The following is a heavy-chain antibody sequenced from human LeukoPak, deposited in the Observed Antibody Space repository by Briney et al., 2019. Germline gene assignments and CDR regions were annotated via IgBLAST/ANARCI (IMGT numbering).Heavy chain of an antibody. CDR3: ARGTFLGMGNP. CDR1: GFTISAYW. Sequence: PGGSLRLSCTASGFTISAYWMHWVRQPPGKGLVWVSRINVDGSDSRYADSVKGRFTISRDNAKNTLYLQMNSLRDEDTAVYYCARGTFLGMGNPWGQGTLVTVSS. J-gene: IGHJ5*02. D-gene: IGHD1-26*01. CDR2: INVDGSDS. V-gene: IGHV3-74*01.